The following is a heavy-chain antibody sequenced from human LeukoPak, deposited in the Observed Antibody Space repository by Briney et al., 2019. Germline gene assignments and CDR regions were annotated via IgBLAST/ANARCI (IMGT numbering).Heavy chain of an antibody. CDR1: GFTFSSYA. CDR2: IGGSGGST. J-gene: IGHJ4*02. Sequence: QPGASLLLSCAASGFTFSSYAMSWVRPAPGKGLEGVSAIGGSGGSTYYADSVKGRFTISRDNSKNTLYLQMNSLRAEDTAVYYCAKDRGGSSWYVYWGQGTLVTVSS. D-gene: IGHD6-13*01. V-gene: IGHV3-23*01. CDR3: AKDRGGSSWYVY.